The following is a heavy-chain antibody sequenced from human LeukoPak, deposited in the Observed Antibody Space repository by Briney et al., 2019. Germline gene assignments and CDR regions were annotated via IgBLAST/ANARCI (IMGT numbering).Heavy chain of an antibody. J-gene: IGHJ6*02. CDR2: MNPNSGNT. CDR1: GYTFTSYD. CDR3: AREKDIVVVVAAGSSSSGMDV. V-gene: IGHV1-8*01. D-gene: IGHD2-15*01. Sequence: GASVKVSCKASGYTFTSYDINWVRQATGQGLEWMGWMNPNSGNTGYAQKFQGRVTMTKNTSMSTAYMELSSLRSEDTAVYYCAREKDIVVVVAAGSSSSGMDVWGQGTTVTVSS.